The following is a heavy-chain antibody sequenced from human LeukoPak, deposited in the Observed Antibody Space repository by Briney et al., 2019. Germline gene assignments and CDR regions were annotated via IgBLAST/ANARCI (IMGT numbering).Heavy chain of an antibody. Sequence: SETLSHTCTVSGGSLSSYYWTWIRQPPGKGLEWIGEINHSGSTNYNPSLKSRVTISVDTSKNQFSLKLSSVTAAATAVYYCASQWPGGYYGMDVWGQGTTVTVSS. D-gene: IGHD6-19*01. V-gene: IGHV4-34*01. J-gene: IGHJ6*02. CDR1: GGSLSSYY. CDR2: INHSGST. CDR3: ASQWPGGYYGMDV.